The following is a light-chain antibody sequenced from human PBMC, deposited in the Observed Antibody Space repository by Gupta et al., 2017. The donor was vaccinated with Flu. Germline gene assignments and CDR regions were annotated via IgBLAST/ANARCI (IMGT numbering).Light chain of an antibody. Sequence: QSALTQPASVSGSPGQSITISCTGPSSDVGSYNLVTWYQQYPGKAPKIMIYEDIKRPSGVSNRFSGSKSGNTASLTISGLQAEDEADYYCCSYAGSTNFYVFGTGTKVTVL. J-gene: IGLJ1*01. CDR3: CSYAGSTNFYV. CDR1: SSDVGSYNL. V-gene: IGLV2-23*01. CDR2: EDI.